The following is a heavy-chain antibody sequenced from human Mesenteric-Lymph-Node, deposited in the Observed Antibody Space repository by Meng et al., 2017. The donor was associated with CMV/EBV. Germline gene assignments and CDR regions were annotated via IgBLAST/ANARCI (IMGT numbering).Heavy chain of an antibody. D-gene: IGHD1-26*01. CDR2: IDHGGSS. V-gene: IGHV4-34*01. CDR1: GGSFSGYS. J-gene: IGHJ1*01. CDR3: ARRFIYSGSPVGH. Sequence: CAVYGGSFSGYSWSWIRQPPGKGLEWIGEIDHGGSSNYNPSLKSRVTISVDTSKNQFSLKLTSVTAADTAVYYCARRFIYSGSPVGHWGQGTLVTVSS.